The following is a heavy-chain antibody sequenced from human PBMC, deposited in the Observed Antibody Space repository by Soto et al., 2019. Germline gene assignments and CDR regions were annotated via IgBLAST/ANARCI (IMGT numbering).Heavy chain of an antibody. J-gene: IGHJ3*02. V-gene: IGHV1-3*01. CDR2: INAGNGNT. CDR3: ARDNAFWSGYYKTDAVDI. D-gene: IGHD3-3*01. Sequence: GASVKFSCKASGYTFTSYAMHWVRQAPGQRLEWMGWINAGNGNTKYSQKFQGRVTITRDTSASTAYMELSSLRSEDTAVYYCARDNAFWSGYYKTDAVDIWGQGTMVIV. CDR1: GYTFTSYA.